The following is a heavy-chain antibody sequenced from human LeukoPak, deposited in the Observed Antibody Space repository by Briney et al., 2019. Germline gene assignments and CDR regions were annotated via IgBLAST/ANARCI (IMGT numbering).Heavy chain of an antibody. V-gene: IGHV3-13*01. D-gene: IGHD6-13*01. Sequence: GGSLRLSCAASGFTFSSYDMHWVRQATGKGLEWVSAIGTAGDTYYPGSVKGRFTISRENAKNSLYLQMNSLRAGDTAVYYCARAYSSWPGDYYYGMDVWGQGTTVTVSS. J-gene: IGHJ6*02. CDR1: GFTFSSYD. CDR3: ARAYSSWPGDYYYGMDV. CDR2: IGTAGDT.